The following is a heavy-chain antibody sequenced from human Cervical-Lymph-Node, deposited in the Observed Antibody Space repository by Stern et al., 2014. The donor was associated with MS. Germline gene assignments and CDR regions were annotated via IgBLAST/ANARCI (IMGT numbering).Heavy chain of an antibody. V-gene: IGHV5-51*03. Sequence: EVQLVQSGAEVKKPGESLKISCKGSGYNFIAHWIGWVRQMPGKGLEWMGIIYPGDSDIRYSTSVQGQVPISADKSISTAYLQWSSLKASDTGVYYCVRWSVAGDYWGQGSLVTVSS. D-gene: IGHD6-19*01. J-gene: IGHJ4*02. CDR2: IYPGDSDI. CDR1: GYNFIAHW. CDR3: VRWSVAGDY.